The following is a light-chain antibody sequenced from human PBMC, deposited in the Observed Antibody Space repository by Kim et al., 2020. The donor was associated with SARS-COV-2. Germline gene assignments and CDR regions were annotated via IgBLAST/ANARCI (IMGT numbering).Light chain of an antibody. CDR1: QSISNW. CDR3: QQYNTYPLT. V-gene: IGKV1-5*03. J-gene: IGKJ4*01. CDR2: MAS. Sequence: DIQMTQSPSTLSASVGDRVTITCRASQSISNWLAWYQQKPGKAPKLLIYMASNLQSGVPSRFSGSESGTEFSLTISSLQPDDFATYYCQQYNTYPLTFGGGTKVDIK.